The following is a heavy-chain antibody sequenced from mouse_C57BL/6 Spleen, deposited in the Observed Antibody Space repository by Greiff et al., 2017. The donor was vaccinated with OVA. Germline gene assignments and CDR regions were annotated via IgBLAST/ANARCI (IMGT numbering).Heavy chain of an antibody. V-gene: IGHV1-55*01. J-gene: IGHJ2*01. CDR1: GYTFTSYW. CDR2: IYPGSGST. Sequence: QVQLQQPGAELVKPGASVKMSCKASGYTFTSYWITWVKQRPGQGLEWIGDIYPGSGSTNYNEKFKSTATLTVDTSSSTAYMQLSSLTSEDSAVYYCARWDYGSSYFDYWGQGTTLTVSS. CDR3: ARWDYGSSYFDY. D-gene: IGHD1-1*01.